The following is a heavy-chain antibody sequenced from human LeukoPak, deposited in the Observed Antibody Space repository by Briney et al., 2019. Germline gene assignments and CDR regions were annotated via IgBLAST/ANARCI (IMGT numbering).Heavy chain of an antibody. Sequence: GGSLRLSCAASGFTFSSYNMNWVRQAPGKGLEWVSYISTSGSTIYYADSVKGRFTISRDNAKNSLYLRMNSLRTEDTAVYYCARERTWGGFDPWGQGTLVTVSS. CDR1: GFTFSSYN. CDR2: ISTSGSTI. CDR3: ARERTWGGFDP. D-gene: IGHD3-16*01. J-gene: IGHJ5*02. V-gene: IGHV3-48*04.